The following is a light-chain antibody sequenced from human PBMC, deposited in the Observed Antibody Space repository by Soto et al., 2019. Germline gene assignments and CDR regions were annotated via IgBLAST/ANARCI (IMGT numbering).Light chain of an antibody. CDR1: QSVSPY. V-gene: IGKV3-20*01. Sequence: EIVLTQSPGTLPLSPGGRASLSCRASQSVSPYLAWYQQKPGQAPRLLIYDASTRATGIPDRFSGSASGTDLTLTISRLEPEDSAVYYCQQYVSSPFTFGPGTKVELK. J-gene: IGKJ3*01. CDR2: DAS. CDR3: QQYVSSPFT.